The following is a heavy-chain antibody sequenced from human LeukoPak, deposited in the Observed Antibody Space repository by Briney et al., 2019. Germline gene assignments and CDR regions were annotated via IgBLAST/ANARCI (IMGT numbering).Heavy chain of an antibody. Sequence: PGRSLRLSCAASGFTFSSYAMHWVRQAPGKGLEWVAVISYDGSKKYYADSVKGRFTISRDNSKNTLYLQMNSLRAEDTAVYYCARDTYYYDSSGYYYVAAFDIWGQGTMVTVSS. CDR3: ARDTYYYDSSGYYYVAAFDI. CDR2: ISYDGSKK. D-gene: IGHD3-22*01. V-gene: IGHV3-30-3*01. J-gene: IGHJ3*02. CDR1: GFTFSSYA.